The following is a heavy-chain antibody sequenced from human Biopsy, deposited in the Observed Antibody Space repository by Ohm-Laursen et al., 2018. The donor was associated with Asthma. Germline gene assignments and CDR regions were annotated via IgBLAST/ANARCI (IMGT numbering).Heavy chain of an antibody. CDR3: ARVGYISIAAADY. D-gene: IGHD6-13*01. Sequence: GTLSLTWGVSGVSLSGYYWNWIRQPPGRGLEWIGEINHSGRTTYNPSLNSRVTISVDTSKSQFSLRLSSVTAADTAVYYCARVGYISIAAADYWGQGTLVTVSS. CDR1: GVSLSGYY. V-gene: IGHV4-34*01. CDR2: INHSGRT. J-gene: IGHJ4*02.